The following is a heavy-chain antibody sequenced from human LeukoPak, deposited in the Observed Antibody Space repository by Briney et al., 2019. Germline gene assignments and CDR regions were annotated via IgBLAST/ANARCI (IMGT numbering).Heavy chain of an antibody. CDR2: IYYSGST. CDR1: GGSISSSSYY. CDR3: VSPLGYCTNGVCYVY. Sequence: SETLSLTCTVSGGSISSSSYYWGWIRQPPGKGLEWIGSIYYSGSTYYNPSLKSRVTISVDTSKNQFSLKLSSVTAADTAVYYCVSPLGYCTNGVCYVYWGQGTLVTVSS. V-gene: IGHV4-39*01. D-gene: IGHD2-8*01. J-gene: IGHJ4*02.